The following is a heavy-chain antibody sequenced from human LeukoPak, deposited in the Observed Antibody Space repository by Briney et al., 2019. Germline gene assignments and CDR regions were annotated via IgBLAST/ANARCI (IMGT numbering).Heavy chain of an antibody. Sequence: SETLSLTCAVYGGSFSGYYWSWIRQPPGKGLEWIGEINHSGSTGHNPSLKSRVTISVDTSKNQFSLKLSSVTAADTAVYYRARGQGRDGYNGILDFWGQGALVTVSS. V-gene: IGHV4-34*01. CDR3: ARGQGRDGYNGILDF. J-gene: IGHJ4*02. CDR1: GGSFSGYY. D-gene: IGHD5-24*01. CDR2: INHSGST.